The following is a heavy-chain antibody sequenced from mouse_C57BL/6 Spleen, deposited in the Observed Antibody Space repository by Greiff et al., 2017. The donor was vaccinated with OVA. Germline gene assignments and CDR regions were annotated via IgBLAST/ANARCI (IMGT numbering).Heavy chain of an antibody. J-gene: IGHJ2*01. V-gene: IGHV1-64*01. CDR1: GYTFTSYW. Sequence: VQLQQPGAELVKPGASVKLSCKASGYTFTSYWMHWVKQRPGQGLEWIGMIHPNSGSTNYNEKFKSKATLTVDKSSSTAYMQLSSLTSEDSAVYYCARGHYDYDGYFDCWGQGTTLTVSS. CDR3: ARGHYDYDGYFDC. D-gene: IGHD2-4*01. CDR2: IHPNSGST.